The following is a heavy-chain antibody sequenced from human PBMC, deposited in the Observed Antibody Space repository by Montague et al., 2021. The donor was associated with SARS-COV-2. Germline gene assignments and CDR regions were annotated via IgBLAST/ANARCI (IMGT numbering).Heavy chain of an antibody. Sequence: SXTLSLTCTVSGGSISNTNYYWGWVRQPPGKGLEWIGSIYYDGTTYYNPSLESRLTMSVDTSKKQFSLKLKSLTAADTAVYSCVGLRGVISGHYPLHVDDWGQGTLVTVS. CDR2: IYYDGTT. CDR3: VGLRGVISGHYPLHVDD. J-gene: IGHJ4*02. V-gene: IGHV4-39*01. D-gene: IGHD3-22*01. CDR1: GGSISNTNYY.